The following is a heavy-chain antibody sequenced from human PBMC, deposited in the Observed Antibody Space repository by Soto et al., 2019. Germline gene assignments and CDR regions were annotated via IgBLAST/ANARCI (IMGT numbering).Heavy chain of an antibody. J-gene: IGHJ4*02. CDR2: IIPIFGTA. CDR3: AREGGLYDYSPFDY. V-gene: IGHV1-69*12. D-gene: IGHD4-4*01. Sequence: QVQLVQSGAEVKKPGSSVKVSCKASGGTFSSYAISWVRQAPGQGLEWMGGIIPIFGTANYAQKFQGRVTLTGDEATRTAYMDLSSLTSEPTAVYCCAREGGLYDYSPFDYWGQGNMVTVAA. CDR1: GGTFSSYA.